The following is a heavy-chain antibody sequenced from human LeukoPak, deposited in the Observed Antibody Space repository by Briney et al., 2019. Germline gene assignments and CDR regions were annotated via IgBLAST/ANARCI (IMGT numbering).Heavy chain of an antibody. Sequence: AASVKVSCKASGYTFTGYYMHWVRPAPGQGLEWMGWINPNRGGTNYAQKLQGRVTMTRDTSISTAYMELSRLRSDDTAVYYWAREDYYDSSGYSGPDAFDIWGQGTMVTVSS. CDR2: INPNRGGT. D-gene: IGHD3-22*01. V-gene: IGHV1-2*02. CDR1: GYTFTGYY. CDR3: AREDYYDSSGYSGPDAFDI. J-gene: IGHJ3*02.